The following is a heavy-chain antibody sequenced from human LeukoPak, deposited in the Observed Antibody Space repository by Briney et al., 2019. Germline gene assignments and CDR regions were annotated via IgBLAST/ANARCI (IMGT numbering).Heavy chain of an antibody. Sequence: TAEPLSLTCTVSGGSITSSYWSWVRQPPGKGLEYIGYISNSGSTNYNPSLKSRVTISVDTSKNQLSVNLTSVTAADTAVYYCAREKHIAYCSGGGRCYPYYFDSWGQGTLVTVSS. V-gene: IGHV4-59*01. J-gene: IGHJ4*02. CDR1: GGSITSSY. D-gene: IGHD2-15*01. CDR3: AREKHIAYCSGGGRCYPYYFDS. CDR2: ISNSGST.